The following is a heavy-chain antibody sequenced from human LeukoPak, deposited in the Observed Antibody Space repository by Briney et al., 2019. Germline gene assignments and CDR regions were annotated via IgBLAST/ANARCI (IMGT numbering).Heavy chain of an antibody. CDR3: AREVHTIFGVVHIYYFDY. Sequence: PGRSLRLSCAASGFTFSSYSMNWVRQAPGKGLEWVSYISSSSSTIYYADSVKGRFTISRDNAKNSLYLQMNSLRAEDTAVYYCAREVHTIFGVVHIYYFDYWGQGTLVTVSS. CDR2: ISSSSSTI. D-gene: IGHD3-3*01. CDR1: GFTFSSYS. J-gene: IGHJ4*02. V-gene: IGHV3-48*01.